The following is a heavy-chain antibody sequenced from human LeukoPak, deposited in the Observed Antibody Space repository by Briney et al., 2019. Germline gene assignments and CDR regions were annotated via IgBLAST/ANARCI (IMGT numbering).Heavy chain of an antibody. CDR2: IYTSVST. CDR3: AGGSGYYNFDY. Sequence: SETLSLTCTVSGGSISSYYWSWIRQPAGKGLEWIGRIYTSVSTNYNPSLKSRVTMSVDTSMNQFSLKLSSVTAADTALYYCAGGSGYYNFDYWGQGTLVTVSS. V-gene: IGHV4-4*07. J-gene: IGHJ4*02. CDR1: GGSISSYY. D-gene: IGHD3-22*01.